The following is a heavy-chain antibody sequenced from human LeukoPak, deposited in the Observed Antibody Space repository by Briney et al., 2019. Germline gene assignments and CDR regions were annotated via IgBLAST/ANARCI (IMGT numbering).Heavy chain of an antibody. D-gene: IGHD5-24*01. CDR2: IIPIFGTA. CDR1: GGTFSSYA. CDR3: AREEMATIREGRFDY. V-gene: IGHV1-69*05. J-gene: IGHJ4*02. Sequence: SVKVSCKTSGGTFSSYAISWVRQAPGQGLEWMGRIIPIFGTANYAQKFQGRVTITTDGSTSTAYMELSSLRSEDTAVYYCAREEMATIREGRFDYWGQGTLVTVSS.